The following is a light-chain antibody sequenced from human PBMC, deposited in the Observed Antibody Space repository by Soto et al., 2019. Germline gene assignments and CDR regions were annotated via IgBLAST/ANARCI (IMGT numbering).Light chain of an antibody. CDR2: SAS. Sequence: EIVITQSQATLSVSPGERVTLSCRASQSVRSKLAWYQQKPGQTPRLLIYSASSRATNIPDRFTGSGSGTEFTLTISCLHSDDFSVVDCQQYDNWPWTFGQGTKVEIK. V-gene: IGKV3-15*01. CDR1: QSVRSK. J-gene: IGKJ1*01. CDR3: QQYDNWPWT.